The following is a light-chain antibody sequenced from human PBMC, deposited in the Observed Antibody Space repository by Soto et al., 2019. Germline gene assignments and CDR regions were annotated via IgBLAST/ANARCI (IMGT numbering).Light chain of an antibody. Sequence: EFVLTQSPGTLSLSPGERATLSCRASQSISSSFLAWYQQKPGQSTRLLIYGASSRGTGIPDRVRGSGSGTDCTLTISRLEPKDFTVYYCQQYGSSPPFTFGVWNQVEIK. CDR1: QSISSSF. CDR2: GAS. CDR3: QQYGSSPPFT. V-gene: IGKV3-20*01. J-gene: IGKJ4*01.